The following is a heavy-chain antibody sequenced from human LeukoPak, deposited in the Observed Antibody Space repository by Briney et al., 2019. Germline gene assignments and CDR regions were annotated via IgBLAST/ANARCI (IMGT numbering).Heavy chain of an antibody. CDR1: GFTFSSYG. D-gene: IGHD1-26*01. CDR3: ARESGSYSWFDP. CDR2: INSDGSST. Sequence: GGSLRLSCAASGFTFSSYGMHWVRQAPGKGLVWVSRINSDGSSTSYADSVKGRFTISRDNAKNTLYLQMNSLRAEDTAVYYCARESGSYSWFDPWGQGTLVTVSS. V-gene: IGHV3-74*01. J-gene: IGHJ5*02.